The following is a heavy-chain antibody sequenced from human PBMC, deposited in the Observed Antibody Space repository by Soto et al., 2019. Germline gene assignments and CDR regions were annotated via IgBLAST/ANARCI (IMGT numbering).Heavy chain of an antibody. D-gene: IGHD6-13*01. J-gene: IGHJ4*02. V-gene: IGHV3-30*18. CDR1: GFTFSSYG. CDR3: AKGLNIAAAGTMAY. CDR2: ISYDGSNK. Sequence: QVQLVESGGGVVQPGRSLRLSCAASGFTFSSYGMHWVRQAPGKGLEWVAVISYDGSNKYYADSVKGRFTISRDNSKNTLYLQMTSLRAEDPAVYYCAKGLNIAAAGTMAYWGQGTVVTVSS.